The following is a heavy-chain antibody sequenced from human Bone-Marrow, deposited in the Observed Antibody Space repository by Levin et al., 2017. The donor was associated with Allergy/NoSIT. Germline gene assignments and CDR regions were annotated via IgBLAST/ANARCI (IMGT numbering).Heavy chain of an antibody. J-gene: IGHJ6*02. CDR1: GGSISSSSYY. D-gene: IGHD5-12*01. CDR2: IYYSGST. CDR3: AREVAYDGPSDYSGMDV. V-gene: IGHV4-39*07. Sequence: SQTLSLTCTVSGGSISSSSYYWGWIRQPPGKGLEWIGTIYYSGSTYYNPSLKSRVTISIDMSKNQFSLKLSSVTAADTAVYYCAREVAYDGPSDYSGMDVWAQGTTVTVSS.